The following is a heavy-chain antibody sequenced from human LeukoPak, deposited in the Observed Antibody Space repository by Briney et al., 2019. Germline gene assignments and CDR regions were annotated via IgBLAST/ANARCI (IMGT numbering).Heavy chain of an antibody. D-gene: IGHD2-15*01. Sequence: GGSLRLSCAASGFTFSSYAMSWVRQAPGKGLQWVSAISGSGGSTYYADSVKGRFTISRDNSKNTLYLQMNSLRAEDTAVYYCAKDLHVVVVAAFDPWGQGTLVTVSS. V-gene: IGHV3-23*01. CDR1: GFTFSSYA. CDR2: ISGSGGST. CDR3: AKDLHVVVVAAFDP. J-gene: IGHJ5*02.